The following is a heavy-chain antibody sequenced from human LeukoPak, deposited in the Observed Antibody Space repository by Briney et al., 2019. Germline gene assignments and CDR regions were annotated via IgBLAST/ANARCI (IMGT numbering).Heavy chain of an antibody. CDR3: ARIWLSSGFLFDH. CDR1: GFTFSNYG. V-gene: IGHV3-48*02. J-gene: IGHJ4*02. CDR2: ISSSSSTV. D-gene: IGHD3-22*01. Sequence: GGSLRLSCAASGFTFSNYGMTWVRQAPVKGLEWVSYISSSSSTVYYADSVEGRFTIPRDNAKNSLLLQMNSLRDEDTAVYYCARIWLSSGFLFDHWGQGTLVTVSS.